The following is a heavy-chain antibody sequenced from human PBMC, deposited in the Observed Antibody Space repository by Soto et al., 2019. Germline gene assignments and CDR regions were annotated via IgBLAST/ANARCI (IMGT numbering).Heavy chain of an antibody. J-gene: IGHJ5*02. Sequence: SETLSLTCTVSCGSISSYYWSCIRQPPGKGLEWIGCIYYRGSSNYNPSLKSRVTIPVDTSKNEFSLKLSSVTAADTAVYFCARSPVTKWNWLDPWGQGTLVT. CDR2: IYYRGSS. CDR3: ARSPVTKWNWLDP. CDR1: CGSISSYY. D-gene: IGHD4-4*01. V-gene: IGHV4-59*01.